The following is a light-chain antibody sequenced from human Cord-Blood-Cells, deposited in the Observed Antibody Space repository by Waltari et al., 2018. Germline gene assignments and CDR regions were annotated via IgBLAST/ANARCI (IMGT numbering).Light chain of an antibody. CDR1: QSVSRN. CDR3: QQYNNWPPHT. J-gene: IGKJ2*01. V-gene: IGKV3-15*01. CDR2: GAS. Sequence: EIVMTQSPATLTVSPGERATLSCRASQSVSRNLALYQQKPGQAPRLLIYGASTRATGIPARFSGSGSGTEFTLTISSLQSEDFAVYYCQQYNNWPPHTFGQGTKLEIK.